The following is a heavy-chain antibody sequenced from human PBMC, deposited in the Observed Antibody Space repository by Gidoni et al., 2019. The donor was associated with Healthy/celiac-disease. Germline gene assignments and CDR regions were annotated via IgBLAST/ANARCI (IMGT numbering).Heavy chain of an antibody. CDR3: ARGRDIVVVPAQFDP. D-gene: IGHD2-2*01. CDR2: INHSGST. J-gene: IGHJ5*02. Sequence: QGQPKQWGAGLLKPLETLSLTCAVHGGAFSGYYWSWIRQPPGKGLEWIWEINHSGSTNYNPSLKSRVTISVDTSKNQFSLKLSSVTAADTAVYYCARGRDIVVVPAQFDPWGQGTLVTVSS. CDR1: GGAFSGYY. V-gene: IGHV4-34*01.